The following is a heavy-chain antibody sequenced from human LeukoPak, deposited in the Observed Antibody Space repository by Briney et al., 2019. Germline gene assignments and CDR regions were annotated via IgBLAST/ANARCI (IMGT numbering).Heavy chain of an antibody. D-gene: IGHD3-22*01. CDR3: ARGLLVYYDSSGYPHFDY. CDR2: INPNSGGT. V-gene: IGHV1-2*02. J-gene: IGHJ4*02. CDR1: GYTFTGYY. Sequence: ASVKVSCKASGYTFTGYYMHWVRQAPGQGLEWMGWINPNSGGTNYAQKFQGRVTMTRDTSTSTVYMELSSLRSEDTAVYYCARGLLVYYDSSGYPHFDYWGQGTLVTVSS.